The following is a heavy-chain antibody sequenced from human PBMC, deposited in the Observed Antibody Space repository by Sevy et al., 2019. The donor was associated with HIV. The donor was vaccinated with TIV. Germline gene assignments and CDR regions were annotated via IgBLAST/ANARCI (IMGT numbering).Heavy chain of an antibody. CDR1: GFTFSSYG. V-gene: IGHV3-23*01. CDR3: KKGDESNDWYLGY. J-gene: IGHJ4*02. Sequence: QLGGSLRLSCAASGFTFSSYGMSWVRQAPGKGLQWVSSILNSGGGTTYADSVRGRFTISRDNSKNMLYLQMNSLRAEDSAVYYCKKGDESNDWYLGYWGQGTLVTVSS. CDR2: ILNSGGGT. D-gene: IGHD1-1*01.